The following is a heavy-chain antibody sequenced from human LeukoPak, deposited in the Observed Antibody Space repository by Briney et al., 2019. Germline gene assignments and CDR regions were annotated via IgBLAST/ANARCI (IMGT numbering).Heavy chain of an antibody. Sequence: PGGSLRLSCAASGFTFSNAWMSWVRQAPGKGLEWVGRIKSKTDGGTTDYAAPVKGRFTISRDDSKNTLYLQMNSLKTEDTAVYYCTTDRVLLWFGEDREFDYWGQGTLVTVSS. CDR3: TTDRVLLWFGEDREFDY. V-gene: IGHV3-15*01. CDR2: IKSKTDGGTT. CDR1: GFTFSNAW. D-gene: IGHD3-10*01. J-gene: IGHJ4*02.